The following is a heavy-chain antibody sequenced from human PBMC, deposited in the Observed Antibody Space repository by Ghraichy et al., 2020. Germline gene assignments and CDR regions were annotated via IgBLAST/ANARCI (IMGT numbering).Heavy chain of an antibody. J-gene: IGHJ6*02. CDR1: GGSFSGYY. CDR2: INHSGST. D-gene: IGHD3-9*01. Sequence: SQTLSLTCAVYGGSFSGYYWSWIRQPPGKGLEWIGEINHSGSTNYNPSLKSRVTISVDTSKNQFSLKLSSVTAADTAVYYCASGGGILTVYYISYYGMDVGGQGTTVTVPS. CDR3: ASGGGILTVYYISYYGMDV. V-gene: IGHV4-34*01.